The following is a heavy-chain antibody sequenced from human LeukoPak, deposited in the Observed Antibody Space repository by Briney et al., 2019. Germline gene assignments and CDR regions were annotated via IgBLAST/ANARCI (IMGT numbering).Heavy chain of an antibody. Sequence: GGSLRLSCAASGFTFSSYAMSWVRQAPGKGLEWVSAISGSGDSTYYADTVKGRFTISRDNSKNTLYLQMNSLRAEDTAVYYCAKESKSSNSRPGYYFDYWGRGTLVTVSS. J-gene: IGHJ4*02. CDR3: AKESKSSNSRPGYYFDY. CDR1: GFTFSSYA. V-gene: IGHV3-23*01. D-gene: IGHD6-13*01. CDR2: ISGSGDST.